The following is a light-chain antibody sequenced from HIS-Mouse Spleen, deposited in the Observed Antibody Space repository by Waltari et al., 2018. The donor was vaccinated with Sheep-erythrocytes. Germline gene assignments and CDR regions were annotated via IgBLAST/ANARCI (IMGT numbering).Light chain of an antibody. Sequence: DIQMTQSPSTLSASVGDRVTIPCRASQSISSWLAWYQQKPVKAPKLLIYKASSLESGVPSRFSGSGSGTEFTLTISSLQPDDFATYYCQQYNSYSRTFGQGTKLEIK. CDR3: QQYNSYSRT. CDR2: KAS. J-gene: IGKJ2*01. CDR1: QSISSW. V-gene: IGKV1-5*03.